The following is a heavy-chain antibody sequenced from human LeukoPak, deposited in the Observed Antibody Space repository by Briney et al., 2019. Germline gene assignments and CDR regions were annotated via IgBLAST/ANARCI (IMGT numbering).Heavy chain of an antibody. CDR1: GYSFTNYW. CDR3: ARRRWADAFDI. CDR2: IYSGDSDT. J-gene: IGHJ3*02. Sequence: GESLKISCKGSGYSFTNYWIGWVRQMPGKGLEWMGIIYSGDSDTRYSPSFQGQVSMSVDKSISTAYLQWSSLKASDTAMYYCARRRWADAFDIWGQGTMVTVSS. V-gene: IGHV5-51*01. D-gene: IGHD4-23*01.